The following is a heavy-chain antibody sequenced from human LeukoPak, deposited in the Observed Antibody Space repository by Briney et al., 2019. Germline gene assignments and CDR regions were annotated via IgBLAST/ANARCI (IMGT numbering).Heavy chain of an antibody. CDR1: GFTFSSYE. V-gene: IGHV3-48*03. J-gene: IGHJ5*02. Sequence: GGSLRLSCAASGFTFSSYEMNWVRQAPGKGLEWVSYISSSGSTIYYADSVKGRFTISRDNAKNSLYLQMNSLRAEDTAVYYCARDRYCSGGSCYPIYNWFDPWGQGTLVTVSS. CDR3: ARDRYCSGGSCYPIYNWFDP. CDR2: ISSSGSTI. D-gene: IGHD2-15*01.